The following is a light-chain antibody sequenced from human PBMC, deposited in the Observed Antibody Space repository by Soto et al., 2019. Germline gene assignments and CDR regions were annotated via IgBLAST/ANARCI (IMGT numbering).Light chain of an antibody. J-gene: IGKJ1*01. CDR3: QQYQTYSQ. CDR1: QSINTW. Sequence: DIQMTQSPSTLSASVGDRVTITCRASQSINTWLAWYQLKPGRAPKLLIYKASTLESGVPSRFSGSGSGTEFNLTISSLQPDDFATYYCQQYQTYSQFGQGTKVEIK. CDR2: KAS. V-gene: IGKV1-5*03.